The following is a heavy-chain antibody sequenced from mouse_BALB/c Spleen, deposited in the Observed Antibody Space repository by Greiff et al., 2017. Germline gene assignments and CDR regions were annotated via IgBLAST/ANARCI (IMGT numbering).Heavy chain of an antibody. CDR2: INPNNGGT. D-gene: IGHD2-10*02. V-gene: IGHV1-18*01. CDR1: GYTFTDYN. Sequence: VQLQQSGPELVKPGASVKIPCKASGYTFTDYNMDWVKQSQGKSLEWIGDINPNNGGTIYNQKFKGKATLTVDKSSSTAYMELRSLTSEDTAVYYCARKYGNYNYWYFDVWGAGTTVTVSS. CDR3: ARKYGNYNYWYFDV. J-gene: IGHJ1*01.